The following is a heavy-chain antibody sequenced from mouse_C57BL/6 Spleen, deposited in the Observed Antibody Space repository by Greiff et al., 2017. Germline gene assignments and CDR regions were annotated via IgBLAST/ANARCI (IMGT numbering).Heavy chain of an antibody. J-gene: IGHJ3*01. Sequence: QVQLQQPGAELVRPGSSVKLSCKASGYTFTSYWMHWVKQRPIQGLEWIGNIDPSDSETHYNQKFKDKATLTVDKSSSTAYMQLSSLTFEDSAVFYCAREDMVTTGFAYWGQGTLVTVSA. CDR1: GYTFTSYW. CDR2: IDPSDSET. D-gene: IGHD2-2*01. CDR3: AREDMVTTGFAY. V-gene: IGHV1-52*01.